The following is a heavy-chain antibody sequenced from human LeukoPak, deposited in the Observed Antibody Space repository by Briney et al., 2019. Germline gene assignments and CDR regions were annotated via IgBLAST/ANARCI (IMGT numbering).Heavy chain of an antibody. V-gene: IGHV3-30*02. CDR3: TKEKVAYYTDRWSGLFDT. CDR1: GLIFSDYG. CDR2: IRHDGSNK. D-gene: IGHD1-26*01. J-gene: IGHJ5*02. Sequence: GGSLRLSCAASGLIFSDYGMNWVRQVPGKGLEWLTFIRHDGSNKFYAESVKGRFTISRDMSKNTLYLQMNSLTLEDTAIYYCTKEKVAYYTDRWSGLFDTWGQGTLVSVSS.